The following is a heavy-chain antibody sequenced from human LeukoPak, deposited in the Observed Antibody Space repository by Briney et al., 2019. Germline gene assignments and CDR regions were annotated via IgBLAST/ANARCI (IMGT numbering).Heavy chain of an antibody. D-gene: IGHD3-10*01. V-gene: IGHV1-3*01. Sequence: ASVKVSCKASGYTFTSYAMHWVRQAPGQRLEWMGWINAGNGNTKYSQKFQGRVTITRDTSASTAYMELSSLRSEDTAVYYCARAERGITMVRGVISPYGMDVWGQGTTVTVSS. CDR2: INAGNGNT. CDR3: ARAERGITMVRGVISPYGMDV. J-gene: IGHJ6*02. CDR1: GYTFTSYA.